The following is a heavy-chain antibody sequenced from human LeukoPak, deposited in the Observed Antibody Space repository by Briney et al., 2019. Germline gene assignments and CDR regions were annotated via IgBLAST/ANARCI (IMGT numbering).Heavy chain of an antibody. CDR2: IYSGGST. Sequence: GGSLRLSCAASGFTVSSNYMSWVRQAPGKGLEWVSVIYSGGSTYYADSVKGRFTSSRDNSKNTLYLQMNSLRAEDTAVYYCARVITEITMVRGVIIEYYFDYWGQGTLVTVSS. CDR3: ARVITEITMVRGVIIEYYFDY. CDR1: GFTVSSNY. V-gene: IGHV3-53*01. J-gene: IGHJ4*02. D-gene: IGHD3-10*01.